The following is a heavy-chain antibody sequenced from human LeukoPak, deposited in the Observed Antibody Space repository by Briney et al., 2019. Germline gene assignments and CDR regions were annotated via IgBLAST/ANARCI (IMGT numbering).Heavy chain of an antibody. V-gene: IGHV3-23*01. CDR1: GFTFSSYA. CDR2: ISGSGGST. CDR3: AKTIGQLNYYYYYMDV. D-gene: IGHD6-13*01. J-gene: IGHJ6*03. Sequence: GGSLRLSCAASGFTFSSYAMSWVRQAPAKGMECVSAISGSGGSTYYADSVKGRFTISRDNSKNTLYLQMNSLRAEDTAVYYCAKTIGQLNYYYYYMDVWGKGTTVTVSS.